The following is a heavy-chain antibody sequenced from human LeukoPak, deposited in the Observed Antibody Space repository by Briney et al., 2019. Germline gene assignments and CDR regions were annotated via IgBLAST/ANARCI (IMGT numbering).Heavy chain of an antibody. Sequence: GGSLRLSCAASGFTFSSYGMHWVRQAPGKGLEWVAFIRYDGSNKYYADSVKGRFTISRDNSKNTLYLQMNSLRAEDTAVYYCAKDSSPYCSSTSCYHWAYWGQGTLVTVSS. J-gene: IGHJ4*02. CDR3: AKDSSPYCSSTSCYHWAY. D-gene: IGHD2-2*01. V-gene: IGHV3-30*02. CDR2: IRYDGSNK. CDR1: GFTFSSYG.